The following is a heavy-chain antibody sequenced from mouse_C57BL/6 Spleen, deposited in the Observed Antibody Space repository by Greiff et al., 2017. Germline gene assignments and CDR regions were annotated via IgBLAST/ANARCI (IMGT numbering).Heavy chain of an antibody. CDR2: IDPSDSYT. CDR3: ARGDYYAMDD. V-gene: IGHV1-69*01. Sequence: QVQLQQPGAELVMPGASVKLSCKASGYTFTSYWMHWVKQRPGQGLEWIGEIDPSDSYTNYNQKFKGKSTLTVDKSSSTAYMPLSSLTSEDSAVYYCARGDYYAMDDWGQGTSVTVSS. CDR1: GYTFTSYW. J-gene: IGHJ4*01.